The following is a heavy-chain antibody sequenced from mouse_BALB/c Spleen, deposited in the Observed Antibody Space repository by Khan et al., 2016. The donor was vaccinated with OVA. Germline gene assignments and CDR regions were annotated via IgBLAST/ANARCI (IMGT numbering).Heavy chain of an antibody. CDR1: GFPLTTYG. CDR2: IWGHGIT. Sequence: QVQLKESGPGLVAPSQSLSITCTVSGFPLTTYGISWVRQPPGKGLEWLGVIWGHGITNHHSALRSRLSISKDNSKCQVILKLNSLQTDDTVTYYCTKDSSGYWFAYWGQGTRVTVSA. V-gene: IGHV2-3*01. J-gene: IGHJ3*01. CDR3: TKDSSGYWFAY. D-gene: IGHD3-1*01.